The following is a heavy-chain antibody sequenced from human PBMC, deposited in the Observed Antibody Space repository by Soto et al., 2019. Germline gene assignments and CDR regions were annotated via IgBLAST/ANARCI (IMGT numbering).Heavy chain of an antibody. CDR2: IIPIFGTA. CDR1: GGTFSSYA. D-gene: IGHD3-22*01. Sequence: QVQLVQSGAEVKKPGSSVKVSCKASGGTFSSYAISWVRQAPGQGLEWMGGIIPIFGTANYAQKFQGRVTSTADKSTSKAYMEMRSLRSEDTAVYYCARGRGERDYDSRFDPWGQGTLVTVSS. CDR3: ARGRGERDYDSRFDP. J-gene: IGHJ5*02. V-gene: IGHV1-69*14.